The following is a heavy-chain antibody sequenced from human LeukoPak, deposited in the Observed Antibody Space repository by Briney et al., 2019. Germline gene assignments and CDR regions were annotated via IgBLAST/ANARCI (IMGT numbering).Heavy chain of an antibody. J-gene: IGHJ3*02. V-gene: IGHV4-39*01. D-gene: IGHD4-17*01. CDR1: GGSVSSTEFY. Sequence: SETLSLTCTVSGGSVSSTEFYWGWIRQPPGKGLQWIGNIYYSGSTYYNPSLKSRVTISVDTSKNQFSLKLSSVTAADTAVYYCARLIAPPLDYGDYDDAFDIWGQGTMVTVSS. CDR3: ARLIAPPLDYGDYDDAFDI. CDR2: IYYSGST.